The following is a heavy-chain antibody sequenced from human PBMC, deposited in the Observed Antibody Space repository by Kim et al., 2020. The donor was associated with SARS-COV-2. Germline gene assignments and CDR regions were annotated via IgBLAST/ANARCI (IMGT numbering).Heavy chain of an antibody. Sequence: SETLSLTCTVSGGSVSSGSYYWSWIRQPPGKGLEWIGYIYYSGSTNYNPSLKSRVTISVDTSKNQFSLKLSSVTAADTAVYYCARDWGEGGTFDYWGQGTLVTVSS. D-gene: IGHD3-16*01. V-gene: IGHV4-61*01. CDR2: IYYSGST. CDR1: GGSVSSGSYY. J-gene: IGHJ4*02. CDR3: ARDWGEGGTFDY.